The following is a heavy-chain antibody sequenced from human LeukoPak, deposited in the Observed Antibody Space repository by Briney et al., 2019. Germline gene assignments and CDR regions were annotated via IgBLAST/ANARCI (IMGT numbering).Heavy chain of an antibody. CDR3: ARLKYYDSTGYSPGYYMDV. Sequence: SETLSLTCTVSGGSILNYYWSWLRQPAGTGLEWVGRIYVTGSTIYNPSLQSRLSMSVDTSKNQFSVRLTSVTAADTAVYYCARLKYYDSTGYSPGYYMDVWGKGITVTVSS. CDR2: IYVTGST. CDR1: GGSILNYY. J-gene: IGHJ6*03. D-gene: IGHD3-22*01. V-gene: IGHV4-4*07.